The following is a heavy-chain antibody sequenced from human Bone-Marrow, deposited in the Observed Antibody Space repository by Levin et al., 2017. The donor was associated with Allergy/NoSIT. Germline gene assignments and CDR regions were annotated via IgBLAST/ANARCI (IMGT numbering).Heavy chain of an antibody. CDR1: GYTFTGYY. CDR2: INPNSGGT. J-gene: IGHJ4*02. D-gene: IGHD5-18*01. CDR3: ARGYPCFDPALRGYSYGYLDY. Sequence: GASVKVSCKASGYTFTGYYMHWVRQAPGQGLEWMGRINPNSGGTNYAQKFQGRVTMTRDTSISTAYMELSRLRSDDTAVYYCARGYPCFDPALRGYSYGYLDYWGQGTLVTVSS. V-gene: IGHV1-2*06.